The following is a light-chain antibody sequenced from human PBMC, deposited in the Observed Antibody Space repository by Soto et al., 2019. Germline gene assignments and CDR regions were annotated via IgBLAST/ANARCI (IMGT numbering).Light chain of an antibody. CDR3: QQSFSTPPVT. CDR1: QTVGIY. J-gene: IGKJ4*01. V-gene: IGKV1-39*01. CDR2: AAS. Sequence: DIQMTQSPSSLSASVGDRVTITCRASQTVGIYLNWYQHRPGKAPRLLIYAASSLQSGVPSRFTGSGSGTDFTLTISSLEPEDFATYYCQQSFSTPPVTFGGGTKVEIK.